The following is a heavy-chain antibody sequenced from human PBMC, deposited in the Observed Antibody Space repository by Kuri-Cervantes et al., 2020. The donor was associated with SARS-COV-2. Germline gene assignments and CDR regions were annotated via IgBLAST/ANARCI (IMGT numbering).Heavy chain of an antibody. D-gene: IGHD3-10*01. CDR1: GGTFSSYA. V-gene: IGHV1-69*04. CDR3: ARAGREGLLWFGDSYYYMDV. CDR2: IIPILGIA. J-gene: IGHJ6*03. Sequence: SVKVSCKASGGTFSSYAISWVRQAPGQGLEWMGRIIPILGIANYAQKFQGRVTITADKSTSTAYMELSSLRSEDAAVYYCARAGREGLLWFGDSYYYMDVWGKGTTVTVSS.